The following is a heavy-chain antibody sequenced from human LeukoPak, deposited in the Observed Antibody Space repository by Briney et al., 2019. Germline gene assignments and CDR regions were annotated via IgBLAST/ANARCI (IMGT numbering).Heavy chain of an antibody. CDR3: AKEYYYDSSGYLDY. D-gene: IGHD3-22*01. V-gene: IGHV3-30*18. Sequence: GGSLRLSCAASGFTFSSYGMHWVRQAPGKGLEWVAVISYDGSNKYYADSVKGRFTISRDNPKNTLYLQMNSLRAEDTAVYYCAKEYYYDSSGYLDYWGQGTLVTVSS. CDR1: GFTFSSYG. CDR2: ISYDGSNK. J-gene: IGHJ4*02.